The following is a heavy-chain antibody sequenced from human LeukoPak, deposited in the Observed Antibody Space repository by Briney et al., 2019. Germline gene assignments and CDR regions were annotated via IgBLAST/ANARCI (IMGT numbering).Heavy chain of an antibody. V-gene: IGHV1-2*02. Sequence: ASEKVSCKASGYTFTDYYMHWVRQAPGQGLDWMGWINPNSGDTNYAQKFQGRVTMTRDTSINTAYMELSRLRSDDTAVYYCARDGIVARPGYWGQGTLVTVSS. CDR2: INPNSGDT. CDR1: GYTFTDYY. CDR3: ARDGIVARPGY. D-gene: IGHD6-6*01. J-gene: IGHJ4*02.